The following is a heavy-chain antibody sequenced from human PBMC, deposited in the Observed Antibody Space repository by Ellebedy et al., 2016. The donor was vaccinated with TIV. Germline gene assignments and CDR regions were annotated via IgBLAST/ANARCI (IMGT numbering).Heavy chain of an antibody. D-gene: IGHD2-2*01. J-gene: IGHJ6*02. CDR1: GHTLTSFTNYW. CDR3: ARLGPGVPAAPSYLVNYYYYYGMDV. V-gene: IGHV5-51*01. CDR2: IYPGDSDT. Sequence: GESLKISCKGSGHTLTSFTNYWIGWARQMPGKGLEWMGIIYPGDSDTRYSPSFQGQVTISADKSISTTYLQWSSLKASDTAMYYCARLGPGVPAAPSYLVNYYYYYGMDVWGQGTTVTVSS.